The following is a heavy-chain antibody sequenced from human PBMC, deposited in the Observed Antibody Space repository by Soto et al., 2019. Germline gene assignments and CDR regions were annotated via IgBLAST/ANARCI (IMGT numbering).Heavy chain of an antibody. Sequence: QVQLVQSGAEVKKPGSSVKVSCKASGGTFSTYSISWVRQAPGQGLEWMGGIVPIFGTTNYAQKFQGRVTITADKSTTTAYMELSSLRSEDTAVYYCARDNYYDSSGSFVGGVWGQGTPVTVSS. CDR2: IVPIFGTT. J-gene: IGHJ4*02. V-gene: IGHV1-69*06. CDR1: GGTFSTYS. CDR3: ARDNYYDSSGSFVGGV. D-gene: IGHD3-22*01.